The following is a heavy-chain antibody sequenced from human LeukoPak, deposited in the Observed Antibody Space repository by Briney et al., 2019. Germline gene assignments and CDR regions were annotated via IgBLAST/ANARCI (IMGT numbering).Heavy chain of an antibody. Sequence: SETLSLTCAVYGGSFSGYYWSWIRQPPGKGLEWIGEINHSGSTNYNPSLKSRVTISVDTSKNQFSLKLSSVTAADTAVYYCARGIAVAGVGLHNWFDPWGQGTLVTVSS. CDR3: ARGIAVAGVGLHNWFDP. V-gene: IGHV4-34*01. D-gene: IGHD6-19*01. J-gene: IGHJ5*02. CDR1: GGSFSGYY. CDR2: INHSGST.